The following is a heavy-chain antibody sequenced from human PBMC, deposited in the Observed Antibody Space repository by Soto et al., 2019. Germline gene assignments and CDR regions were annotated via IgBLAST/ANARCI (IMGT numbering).Heavy chain of an antibody. CDR3: ARVVPSGGYVVENYFDY. CDR2: IYHSGST. J-gene: IGHJ4*02. CDR1: GGSISSSNW. V-gene: IGHV4-4*02. Sequence: SETLSLTCAVSGGSISSSNWWSWVRQPPGKGLEWIGEIYHSGSTNYNPSLKSRVTISVDKSKNQFSLKLSSVTAADTAVYYCARVVPSGGYVVENYFDYWGQGTLVTVSS. D-gene: IGHD5-12*01.